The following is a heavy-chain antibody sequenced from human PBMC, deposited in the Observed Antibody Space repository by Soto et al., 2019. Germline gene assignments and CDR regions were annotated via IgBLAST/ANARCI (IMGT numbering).Heavy chain of an antibody. J-gene: IGHJ4*02. CDR2: IIPIFGTA. D-gene: IGHD6-19*01. V-gene: IGHV1-69*13. CDR1: GGTFSSYA. CDR3: ARERIAVAGTGDFDY. Sequence: AASVKVSCTPSGGTFSSYAISWVRQAPGQGIEWMGGIIPIFGTANYAQKFQGRDTITADESTSTAYMELSSLRPEDTAVYYWARERIAVAGTGDFDYWCQGTLVTVSS.